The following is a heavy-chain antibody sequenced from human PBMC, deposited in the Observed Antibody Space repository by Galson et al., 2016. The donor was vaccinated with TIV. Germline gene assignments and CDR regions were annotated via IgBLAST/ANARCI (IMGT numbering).Heavy chain of an antibody. CDR3: ARVDYGGFHY. CDR1: GGSISSHY. D-gene: IGHD4/OR15-4a*01. V-gene: IGHV4-59*11. CDR2: IYYTGST. Sequence: ETLSLTCTVSGGSISSHYWSWIRQPPGKGLEWIGYIYYTGSTNYSPSLKRRATISLDTSKNQLSLRLSSVTAADTAVYYCARVDYGGFHYRGQGILVTVSP. J-gene: IGHJ4*02.